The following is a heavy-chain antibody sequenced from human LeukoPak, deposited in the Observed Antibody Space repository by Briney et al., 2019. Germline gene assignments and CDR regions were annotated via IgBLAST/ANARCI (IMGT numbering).Heavy chain of an antibody. V-gene: IGHV4-30-2*01. CDR2: IYHSGST. CDR1: GGSLSSGGYS. J-gene: IGHJ5*02. D-gene: IGHD3-16*02. Sequence: SQTLSLTCAVSGGSLSSGGYSWRWLRQPPGKGLEWIGYIYHSGSTYYNPSLKSRVTISVDRSKNQFSLKLSSVTAADTAVYYCARRLSHLNWFDPWGQGTLVTVSS. CDR3: ARRLSHLNWFDP.